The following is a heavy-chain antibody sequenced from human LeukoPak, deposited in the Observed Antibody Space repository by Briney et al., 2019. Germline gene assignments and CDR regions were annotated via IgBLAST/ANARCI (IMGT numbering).Heavy chain of an antibody. J-gene: IGHJ6*02. Sequence: GGSLRLSCAASGFTFSNSAMSWVRQAPGKGLEWVSAISGSGGSTYYADSVKGRFTISRDNSKNTLYLQMNSLRAEDTAVYYCAKEETLYYYGMDVWGQGTTVTVSS. CDR1: GFTFSNSA. CDR2: ISGSGGST. CDR3: AKEETLYYYGMDV. V-gene: IGHV3-23*01.